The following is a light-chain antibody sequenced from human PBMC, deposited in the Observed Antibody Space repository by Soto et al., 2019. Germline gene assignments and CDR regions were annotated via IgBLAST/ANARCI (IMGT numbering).Light chain of an antibody. Sequence: QSALTQPASVSGSRGQSITISCTGTSSDVGGYNYVSWYQQYPGEAPKLILYDVNSRPSGVSNRFSGSKSGNTASLTISGLQAVDEADYYCSSYTSTWVFGTGTKVTVL. V-gene: IGLV2-14*01. CDR2: DVN. CDR1: SSDVGGYNY. J-gene: IGLJ1*01. CDR3: SSYTSTWV.